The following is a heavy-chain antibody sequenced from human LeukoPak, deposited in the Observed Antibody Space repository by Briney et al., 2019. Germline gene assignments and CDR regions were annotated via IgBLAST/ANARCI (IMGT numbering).Heavy chain of an antibody. J-gene: IGHJ4*02. CDR1: GFTFSSYS. Sequence: PGGSLRLSCAASGFTFSSYSMNWVRQAPGKGLEWVSYISSSSSTIYYADSVKGRFTISRDNAKNSLYLQMNSLRAEDTAVYYCAKNYYDSSGYYPIYYFDYWGQGTLVTVSS. D-gene: IGHD3-22*01. CDR2: ISSSSSTI. CDR3: AKNYYDSSGYYPIYYFDY. V-gene: IGHV3-48*04.